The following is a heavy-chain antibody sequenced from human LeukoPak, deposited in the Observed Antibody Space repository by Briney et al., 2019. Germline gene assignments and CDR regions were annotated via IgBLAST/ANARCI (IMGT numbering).Heavy chain of an antibody. J-gene: IGHJ4*02. CDR2: ISFDGSYN. Sequence: GGSLRLSFASSGFTFQTFGMHWVRQPPGKGLEWVALISFDGSYNYYSDSVKGRFPISRDNSKNTLYLQMHRLRAEDTAVYYCAKKGLTGTTYYFDYWGQGTLVTVSS. CDR3: AKKGLTGTTYYFDY. CDR1: GFTFQTFG. D-gene: IGHD4-17*01. V-gene: IGHV3-30*18.